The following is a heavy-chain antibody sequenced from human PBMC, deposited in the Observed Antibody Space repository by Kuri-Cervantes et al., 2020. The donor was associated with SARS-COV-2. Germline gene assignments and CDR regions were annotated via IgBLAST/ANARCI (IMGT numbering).Heavy chain of an antibody. Sequence: ASVKVSCKASGYTFTGYYMHWVRRAPGQGLEWMGWINPNSGGTNYAQKFQGRVTMTRDTSISTAYMELSRLRSDDTAVYYCARSPPRVVVDAFDIWGQGTMVTVSS. CDR1: GYTFTGYY. J-gene: IGHJ3*02. CDR3: ARSPPRVVVDAFDI. V-gene: IGHV1-2*02. CDR2: INPNSGGT. D-gene: IGHD2-21*01.